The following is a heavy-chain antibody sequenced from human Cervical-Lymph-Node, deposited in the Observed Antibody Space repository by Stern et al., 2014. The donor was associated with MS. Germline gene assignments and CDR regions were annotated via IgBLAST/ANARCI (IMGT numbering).Heavy chain of an antibody. CDR1: GFSFSASA. Sequence: EVHLVESGGGLVQPGGSLKLSCAASGFSFSASAIHWVRQASGKGLEWVGRIRSKPNNYATVYDESVKGRFTISRDDSKNTAYLQMNSLKIEDTAVYYCRAGTPQVDYWGQGTLVTVSS. CDR2: IRSKPNNYAT. V-gene: IGHV3-73*01. J-gene: IGHJ4*02. D-gene: IGHD6-13*01. CDR3: RAGTPQVDY.